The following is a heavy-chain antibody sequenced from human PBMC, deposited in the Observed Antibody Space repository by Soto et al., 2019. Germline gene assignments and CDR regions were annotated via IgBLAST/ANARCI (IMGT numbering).Heavy chain of an antibody. CDR2: INPNSGGT. J-gene: IGHJ6*02. V-gene: IGHV1-2*02. Sequence: VASVKVSCKASGYTFTGYYMHWVRQAPGQGXEWMGWINPNSGGTNYAQKFQGRVTMTRDTSISTAYMELSRLRSDDTAVYYCAKDVRYCSSTSCFNVMDVWGQGTTVTVSS. D-gene: IGHD2-2*01. CDR3: AKDVRYCSSTSCFNVMDV. CDR1: GYTFTGYY.